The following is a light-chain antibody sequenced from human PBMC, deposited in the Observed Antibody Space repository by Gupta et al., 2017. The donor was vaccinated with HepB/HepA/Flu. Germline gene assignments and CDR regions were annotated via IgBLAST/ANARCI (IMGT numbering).Light chain of an antibody. CDR2: GNN. Sequence: QSVLTQPPSVSGAPGQRVTISCTGSSSNIGAGYDVHWYRQVPGTGPKGLVYGNNRRPWGVPDRFSGSRSATSASLAITGLQAEDEADYYCQSYDSSLYVFGTGTKVIVL. CDR3: QSYDSSLYV. CDR1: SSNIGAGYD. V-gene: IGLV1-40*01. J-gene: IGLJ1*01.